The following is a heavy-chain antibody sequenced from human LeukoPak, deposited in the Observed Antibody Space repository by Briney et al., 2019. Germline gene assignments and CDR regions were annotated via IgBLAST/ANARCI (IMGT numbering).Heavy chain of an antibody. V-gene: IGHV4-59*01. CDR2: IYYSGST. D-gene: IGHD3-3*01. J-gene: IGHJ6*03. CDR3: ARAPPVGEDYYYYYYMDV. CDR1: GGSISSYY. Sequence: PSETLSLTCTVSGGSISSYYWSWIRQPPGKGLEWIGYIYYSGSTNYNPSLKSRVTISVDTSKNQFSLKLSSVTAADTAVYYCARAPPVGEDYYYYYYMDVWGKGTRSPSP.